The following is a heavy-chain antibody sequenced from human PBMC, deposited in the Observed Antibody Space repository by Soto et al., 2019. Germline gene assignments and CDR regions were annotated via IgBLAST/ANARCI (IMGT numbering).Heavy chain of an antibody. Sequence: SLTCAVYGGSFSGYYWSWIRQPPGKGLEWIGEINHSGSTNYNPSLKSRVTISVDTSKNQFSLKLSSVTAADTAVYYCARGSLGYCSSTSCLRNNWFDPWGQGTLVTVSS. CDR1: GGSFSGYY. CDR2: INHSGST. D-gene: IGHD2-2*01. J-gene: IGHJ5*02. CDR3: ARGSLGYCSSTSCLRNNWFDP. V-gene: IGHV4-34*01.